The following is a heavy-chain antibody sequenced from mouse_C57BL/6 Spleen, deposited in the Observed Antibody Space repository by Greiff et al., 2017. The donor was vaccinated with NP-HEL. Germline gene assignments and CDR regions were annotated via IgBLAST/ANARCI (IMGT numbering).Heavy chain of an antibody. V-gene: IGHV5-16*01. CDR3: AREGVVDYDSSGDDFDY. CDR1: GFTFSDYY. J-gene: IGHJ2*01. Sequence: EVKLVESEGGLVQPGSSMKLSCTASGFTFSDYYMAWVRQVPEKGLEWVANINYDGSSTYYLDSLKSRFIISRDNAKNILYLQMSSLKSEDTATYYCAREGVVDYDSSGDDFDYWGQGTTLTVSS. D-gene: IGHD1-1*01. CDR2: INYDGSST.